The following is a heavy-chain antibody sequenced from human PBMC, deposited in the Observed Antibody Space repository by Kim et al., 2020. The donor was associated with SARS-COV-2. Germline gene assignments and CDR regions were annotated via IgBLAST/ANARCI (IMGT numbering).Heavy chain of an antibody. V-gene: IGHV3-7*03. D-gene: IGHD6-6*01. CDR1: GFTLRNNW. J-gene: IGHJ6*01. Sequence: GGSLRLSCVVSGFTLRNNWMSWVRRAPGKGLEWVAVKKGDGSKEYSAASVNGRTTMTGDNANNSLYLEMNRLRAEATAIYYCANVHTSQVHGCIRG. CDR2: KKGDGSKE. CDR3: ANVHTSQVHGCI.